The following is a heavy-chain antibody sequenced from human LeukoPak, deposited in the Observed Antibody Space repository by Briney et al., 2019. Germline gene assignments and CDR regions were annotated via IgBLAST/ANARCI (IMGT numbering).Heavy chain of an antibody. V-gene: IGHV3-30-3*01. CDR2: ISYDGSNK. CDR3: ARDQQTGIAVAYFDY. D-gene: IGHD6-19*01. Sequence: GGSLRLSCAASGFTFSSYAMHWVRQAPGKGLEWVAVISYDGSNKYYADSVKGRFTISRDNSKNTLYLQMDSLRAEDTAVYYCARDQQTGIAVAYFDYWGQGTLVTVSS. CDR1: GFTFSSYA. J-gene: IGHJ4*02.